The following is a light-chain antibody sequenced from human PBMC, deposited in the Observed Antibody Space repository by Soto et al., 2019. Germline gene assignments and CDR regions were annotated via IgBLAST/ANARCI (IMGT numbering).Light chain of an antibody. V-gene: IGLV1-44*01. CDR1: NSNIGSHP. Sequence: QLVLTQPPSASGTPGQRVTISCSGSNSNIGSHPVNWYQQLPGTAPKLLMYNNDQRPSGVPDRFSVSKSGTSASLAIGGLRSEDEADYFCASWDGSLNGPIFGGGTKLTVL. CDR2: NND. CDR3: ASWDGSLNGPI. J-gene: IGLJ2*01.